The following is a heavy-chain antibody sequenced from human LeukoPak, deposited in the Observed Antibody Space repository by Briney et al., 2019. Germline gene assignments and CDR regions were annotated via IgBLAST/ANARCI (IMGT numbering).Heavy chain of an antibody. V-gene: IGHV3-23*01. CDR3: AKMLSPSLRYFDWELDAFDI. J-gene: IGHJ3*02. CDR2: ISASGGST. CDR1: GFTFSSYW. Sequence: GGSLRLSCSASGFTFSSYWMHWLRQAPGKGLEWVSTISASGGSTYYADSVKGRFTISRDNSKNTLYLQMNSLRAEDTALYYCAKMLSPSLRYFDWELDAFDIWGQGTMVTVSS. D-gene: IGHD3-9*01.